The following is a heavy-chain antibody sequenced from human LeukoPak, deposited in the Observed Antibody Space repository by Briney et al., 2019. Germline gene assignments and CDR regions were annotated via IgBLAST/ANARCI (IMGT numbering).Heavy chain of an antibody. V-gene: IGHV3-74*01. J-gene: IGHJ3*02. CDR3: VLDLFSSFAFDI. Sequence: EGSLRLSCAASGFTFSSYAMSWVRQAPGKGLLWVSRINSDGSSTYYADSVKGRFTTSRDNAKNALHLQMNSLTAEDTAVYYCVLDLFSSFAFDIWGQGTMVTVSS. D-gene: IGHD3/OR15-3a*01. CDR1: GFTFSSYA. CDR2: INSDGSST.